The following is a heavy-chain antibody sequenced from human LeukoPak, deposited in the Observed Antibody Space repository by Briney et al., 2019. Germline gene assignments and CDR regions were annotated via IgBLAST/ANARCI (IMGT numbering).Heavy chain of an antibody. V-gene: IGHV4-4*07. CDR1: GGSISSYY. CDR2: IYSSGSA. Sequence: SETLSLTCTVSGGSISSYYWSWIRQPAGKGLEWIGRIYSSGSANYGPSLKSRVTVSVDTSKDQFSLKVTSVTAADTAVYYCARHGYGGNVDYWGQGILVTVSS. D-gene: IGHD4-23*01. CDR3: ARHGYGGNVDY. J-gene: IGHJ4*02.